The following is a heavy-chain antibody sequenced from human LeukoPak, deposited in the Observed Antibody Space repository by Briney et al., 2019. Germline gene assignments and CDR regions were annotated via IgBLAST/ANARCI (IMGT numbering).Heavy chain of an antibody. D-gene: IGHD6-6*01. Sequence: GGSLRLSCAASGXTFSYYWMHWVRQAPGKGLVSVSRINSDGSTTSYADSVKGRLTISRDNAKNTLYLQMNSLRAEDTAVYYCASEYSSSSGHFWGQGTLVTVSS. CDR2: INSDGSTT. CDR3: ASEYSSSSGHF. CDR1: GXTFSYYW. J-gene: IGHJ4*02. V-gene: IGHV3-74*01.